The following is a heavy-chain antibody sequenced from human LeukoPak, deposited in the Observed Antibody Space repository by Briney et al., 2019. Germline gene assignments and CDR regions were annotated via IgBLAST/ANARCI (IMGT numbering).Heavy chain of an antibody. D-gene: IGHD3-16*01. J-gene: IGHJ4*02. V-gene: IGHV4-34*01. Sequence: KPSETLSLTCAVYGGSFSGYYWSWIRQPPGKGLEWIGEINHSGSTNYNPSLKSRVTISVDTSKNQFSLRLTSVTAADTAVYYCARQLDHYDNIYYFDYWGQGSLVTVSS. CDR1: GGSFSGYY. CDR3: ARQLDHYDNIYYFDY. CDR2: INHSGST.